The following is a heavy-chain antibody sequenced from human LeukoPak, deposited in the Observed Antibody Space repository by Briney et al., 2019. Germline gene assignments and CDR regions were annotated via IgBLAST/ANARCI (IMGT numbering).Heavy chain of an antibody. CDR2: IYSGGST. D-gene: IGHD7-27*01. Sequence: GGSLRLSCAASGFTVSSNYMSWVRQAPGKGLEWVSVIYSGGSTYYADSVKGRFTVSRDNSKNTLFLQMNSLRAEDTAVYYCAKDGGLWVSAHWGDSWGRGTLVTVSS. J-gene: IGHJ4*02. V-gene: IGHV3-53*01. CDR3: AKDGGLWVSAHWGDS. CDR1: GFTVSSNY.